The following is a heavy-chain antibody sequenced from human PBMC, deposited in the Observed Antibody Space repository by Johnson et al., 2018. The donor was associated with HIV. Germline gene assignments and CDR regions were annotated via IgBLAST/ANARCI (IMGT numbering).Heavy chain of an antibody. Sequence: QVQLVESGGGVVQPGRSLRLSCAASGFTFSSYAMHWVRQAPGKGLEWVAVISYDGSNKYYADSVKGRFTISRDNSKNTLYLQMNSLRAEDTAVYYCARDVDKDAFDIWGQGTMVTVSS. CDR2: ISYDGSNK. V-gene: IGHV3-30-3*01. CDR3: ARDVDKDAFDI. J-gene: IGHJ3*02. D-gene: IGHD5-12*01. CDR1: GFTFSSYA.